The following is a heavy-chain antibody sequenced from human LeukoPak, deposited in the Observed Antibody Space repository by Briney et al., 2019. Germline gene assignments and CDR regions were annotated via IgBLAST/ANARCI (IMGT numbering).Heavy chain of an antibody. CDR3: ARDAPQVPNSGWVFDYFDY. V-gene: IGHV3-48*03. J-gene: IGHJ4*02. D-gene: IGHD5-12*01. CDR1: GFSFNSYE. Sequence: GGSLRLSCAASGFSFNSYEMHWVRQAPGQGLEWVSCIRTVGSTTYYADSVKGRFTISRDNAKNSLYLQMNSLRAEDTAVYYCARDAPQVPNSGWVFDYFDYWGQGTLVTVSS. CDR2: IRTVGSTT.